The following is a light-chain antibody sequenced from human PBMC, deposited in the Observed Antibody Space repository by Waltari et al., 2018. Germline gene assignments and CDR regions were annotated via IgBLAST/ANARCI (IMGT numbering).Light chain of an antibody. V-gene: IGLV2-14*03. CDR1: SSDIGGYKY. Sequence: QFALAQPASVSGFPGQSITISCTGTSSDIGGYKYVSWYQQHPDKAPTVIIYDVNKRPAGVARGFSGSKSGNTASLTISGLQPEDESDYFCSSYTSSSTNYVFGTATKVTVL. J-gene: IGLJ1*01. CDR2: DVN. CDR3: SSYTSSSTNYV.